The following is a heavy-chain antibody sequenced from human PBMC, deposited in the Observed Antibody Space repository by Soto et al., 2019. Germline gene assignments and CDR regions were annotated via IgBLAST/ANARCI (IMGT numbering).Heavy chain of an antibody. D-gene: IGHD5-12*01. CDR3: ARIRGYDSLVPVDY. J-gene: IGHJ4*02. V-gene: IGHV2-26*01. CDR2: IFSSDDK. Sequence: ETLSLTCTVSGGSISGYYWSWIRQPPGKALEWLAQIFSSDDKSYSASLKSRLSISKDSSGSQVVLSVTNMDPVDTATYYCARIRGYDSLVPVDYWGQGILVTVS. CDR1: GGSISGYYW.